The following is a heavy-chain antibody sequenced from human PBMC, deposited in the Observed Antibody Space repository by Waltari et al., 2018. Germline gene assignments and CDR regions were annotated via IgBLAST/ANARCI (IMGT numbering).Heavy chain of an antibody. J-gene: IGHJ2*01. CDR3: ARSSSGGDDPYFDL. D-gene: IGHD6-6*01. CDR2: IYHSGRP. Sequence: QLQLQESGSGLVKPSQTLSLTCAVSGGSISSGEYSWNWIRQPPGNGLEWIGHIYHSGRPCYIPSLQSRVTIAVDSSNNQLSLKLSSVSAEDTAVYYCARSSSGGDDPYFDLWGRGTLVTVSS. CDR1: GGSISSGEYS. V-gene: IGHV4-30-2*01.